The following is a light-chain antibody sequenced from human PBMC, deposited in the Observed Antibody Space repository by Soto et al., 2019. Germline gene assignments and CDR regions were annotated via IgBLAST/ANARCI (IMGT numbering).Light chain of an antibody. CDR1: QSVSSSY. Sequence: EIVLTQSPGTLSLSPGERATLSCRASQSVSSSYLAWYQQKPGQAPRLLIYGASIRATGIADRFSGSESGTDFTLIISRLEPEDFAVYYCQQYGSSPGTFGQGTKVEIK. CDR3: QQYGSSPGT. V-gene: IGKV3-20*01. J-gene: IGKJ1*01. CDR2: GAS.